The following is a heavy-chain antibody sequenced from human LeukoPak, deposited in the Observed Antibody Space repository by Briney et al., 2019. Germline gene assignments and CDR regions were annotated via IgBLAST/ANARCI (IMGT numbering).Heavy chain of an antibody. CDR2: ISGSGGST. Sequence: GGSLRLSCAASGFTFSSCAMSWVRQAPGKGLEWVSAISGSGGSTYYADSVKGRFTISRDNSKNTLYLQMSSLRAEDTAVYYCAKDQSDITALDAFDIWGQGTMVTVSS. D-gene: IGHD2-15*01. V-gene: IGHV3-23*01. CDR1: GFTFSSCA. CDR3: AKDQSDITALDAFDI. J-gene: IGHJ3*02.